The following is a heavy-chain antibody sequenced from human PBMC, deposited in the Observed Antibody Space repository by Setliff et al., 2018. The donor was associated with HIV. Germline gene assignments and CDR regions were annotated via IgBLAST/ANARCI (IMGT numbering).Heavy chain of an antibody. Sequence: SLTCTVSGGSISTSRYYWGWIRQPPGKGLEWIGSINYRGNTYYNPSLTSRAAIFVDTSKNQISLKLSSVTAADTAVYYCASLNGPESPYIYYYYMDVWGKGTTVTVSS. J-gene: IGHJ6*03. D-gene: IGHD3-10*01. V-gene: IGHV4-39*01. CDR3: ASLNGPESPYIYYYYMDV. CDR2: INYRGNT. CDR1: GGSISTSRYY.